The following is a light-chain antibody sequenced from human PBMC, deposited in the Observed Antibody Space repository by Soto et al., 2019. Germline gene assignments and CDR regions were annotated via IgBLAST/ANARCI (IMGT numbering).Light chain of an antibody. CDR2: DVT. CDR3: SSYTGSSTLFV. CDR1: NGDVGAYNY. Sequence: QSVLTQPASVSGSPGQSITISCTGTNGDVGAYNYVSWYQQHPGKAPRLMIYDVTNRPSGVSNRFSGSKSGNTASLTISGLQAEDEADYYCSSYTGSSTLFVFGTGTKVT. V-gene: IGLV2-14*01. J-gene: IGLJ1*01.